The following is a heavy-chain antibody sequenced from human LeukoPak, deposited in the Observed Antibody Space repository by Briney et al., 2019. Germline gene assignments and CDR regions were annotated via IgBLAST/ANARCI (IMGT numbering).Heavy chain of an antibody. J-gene: IGHJ5*02. CDR1: GFTVSGNF. D-gene: IGHD2-15*01. Sequence: GGSLRLSCAASGFTVSGNFMSWVRQAPGKGLDWVSVIYSDGNTYYADSVRSRFTVSRDNSRNTLYLQNSLRAEDTAVYYCTRDLYCSAGSCSSWGQGTLVTVSS. V-gene: IGHV3-66*02. CDR3: TRDLYCSAGSCSS. CDR2: IYSDGNT.